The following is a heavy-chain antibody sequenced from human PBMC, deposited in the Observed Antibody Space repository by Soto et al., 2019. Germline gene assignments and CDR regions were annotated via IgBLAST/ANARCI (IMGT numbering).Heavy chain of an antibody. J-gene: IGHJ3*01. Sequence: PGGSLRLSCASSGFTLSMSAVNWVRQAPGKGLEWVSYISDSGDMTYYADSVKGRFTISRDRSKNTVSLQMDSLRAEDTAVYYCAKDRGIIVKAGDAFDVWGQGTKVAVSS. D-gene: IGHD3-16*02. CDR3: AKDRGIIVKAGDAFDV. CDR1: GFTLSMSA. CDR2: ISDSGDMT. V-gene: IGHV3-23*01.